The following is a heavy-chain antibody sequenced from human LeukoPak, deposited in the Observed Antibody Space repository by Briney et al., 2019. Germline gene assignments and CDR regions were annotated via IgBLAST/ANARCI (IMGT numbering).Heavy chain of an antibody. V-gene: IGHV4-4*07. J-gene: IGHJ5*02. D-gene: IGHD3-9*01. CDR2: IHISGST. CDR1: GGAISNYY. Sequence: SETLSLTCSVSGGAISNYYWNWIRQPAGEELEWIGRIHISGSTNYNPSLKSRVTISVDTSKNQFSLKLSSVTAADTAVYYCAREPAHYDILTGYYKSRPNWFDPWGQGTLVTVSS. CDR3: AREPAHYDILTGYYKSRPNWFDP.